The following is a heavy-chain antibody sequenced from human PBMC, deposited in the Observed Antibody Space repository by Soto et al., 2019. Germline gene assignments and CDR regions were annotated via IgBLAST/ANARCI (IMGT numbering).Heavy chain of an antibody. CDR3: ARSYGDPEDYYYYYGMDV. CDR1: GGSISSYY. CDR2: IYTSGST. J-gene: IGHJ6*02. D-gene: IGHD2-21*02. V-gene: IGHV4-4*07. Sequence: ASENLSLSCTVSGGSISSYYWSWIRQPAGKGLEWIGRIYTSGSTNYNPSLKSRVTMSVGTSKNQFSLTLSSVTTADTAVYYCARSYGDPEDYYYYYGMDVWGQGTTVTVSS.